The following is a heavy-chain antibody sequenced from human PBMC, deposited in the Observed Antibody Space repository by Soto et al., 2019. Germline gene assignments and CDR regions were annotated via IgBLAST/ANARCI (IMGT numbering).Heavy chain of an antibody. Sequence: LSLTCAVYGGSFSGHSWTWIRQSPGKGLEWIGDINHSGRVNYSPSLKSRVTISLDTSKNQFSLTLSAVTAADTAMYYCSTRAYDTNGYYRFDTWGQGTLVTVSS. V-gene: IGHV4-34*01. CDR3: STRAYDTNGYYRFDT. CDR2: INHSGRV. J-gene: IGHJ5*01. D-gene: IGHD3-22*01. CDR1: GGSFSGHS.